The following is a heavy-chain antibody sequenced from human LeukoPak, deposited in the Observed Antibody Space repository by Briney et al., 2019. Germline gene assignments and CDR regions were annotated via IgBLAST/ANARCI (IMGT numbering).Heavy chain of an antibody. CDR1: GFTFSSHA. Sequence: QPGGSLRLSCAASGFTFSSHAMNWVRQAPGKGLEWVSNISGRGGSTYYADSVKGRFTISRDNFKNTVFLQLNSLRPEDTAVYYCAKHGDNVWGSFRFGLDYWGQGTLVTVSS. D-gene: IGHD3-16*02. CDR2: ISGRGGST. CDR3: AKHGDNVWGSFRFGLDY. V-gene: IGHV3-23*01. J-gene: IGHJ4*02.